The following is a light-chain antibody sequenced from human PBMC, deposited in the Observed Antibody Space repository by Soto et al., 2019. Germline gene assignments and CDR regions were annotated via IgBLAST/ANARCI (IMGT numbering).Light chain of an antibody. CDR2: GAS. CDR1: QSVSNNY. Sequence: EIVLTQSPGTLSLSPGERATLSCRASQSVSNNYLAWYQQKPGQAPRLLIYGASNRATGIPDRFSGSGSGTDFTLTISSLQPDDFATYYCQQYKTYYRTFGQGTKVDIK. CDR3: QQYKTYYRT. J-gene: IGKJ1*01. V-gene: IGKV3-20*01.